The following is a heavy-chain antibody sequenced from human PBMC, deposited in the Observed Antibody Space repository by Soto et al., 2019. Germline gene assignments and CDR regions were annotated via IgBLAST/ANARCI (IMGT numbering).Heavy chain of an antibody. CDR3: AGSSSWSNYGMDV. CDR2: IIPIFGTA. V-gene: IGHV1-69*13. Sequence: SVKVSCKASGGTFSSYAISWVRQAPGQGLEWMGGIIPIFGTANYAQKFQGRVTITADESTSTAYMELSSLRSEDTAVYYCAGSSSWSNYGMDVWGQGTTVNVSS. D-gene: IGHD6-13*01. CDR1: GGTFSSYA. J-gene: IGHJ6*02.